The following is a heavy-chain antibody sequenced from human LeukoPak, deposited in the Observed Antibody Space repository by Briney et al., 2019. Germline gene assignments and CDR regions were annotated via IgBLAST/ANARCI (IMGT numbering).Heavy chain of an antibody. CDR1: GGTFSSYA. V-gene: IGHV1-69*05. CDR2: IIPIFGTA. Sequence: GASVKVSCKATGGTFSSYAISWVQQAPGQGLEWMGGIIPIFGTANYAQKFQGRVTITTDESTSTAYMELSSLRCEDTAVYYCARSVVTAIFYFDYWGQGTLVTVSS. J-gene: IGHJ4*02. CDR3: ARSVVTAIFYFDY. D-gene: IGHD2-21*02.